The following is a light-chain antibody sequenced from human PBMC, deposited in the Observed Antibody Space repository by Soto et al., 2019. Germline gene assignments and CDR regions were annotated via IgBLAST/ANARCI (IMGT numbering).Light chain of an antibody. CDR2: DAS. CDR1: QSISSL. J-gene: IGKJ1*01. CDR3: QQYNSYSPT. Sequence: DIQMTQSPSTLSASIGDRVTITCRASQSISSLLACYQQKPGKAPKLLIYDASSLESGVPSRFSGSGSGTEFTLTISSLHPDDFATYYCQQYNSYSPTFGQGTKVDIK. V-gene: IGKV1-5*01.